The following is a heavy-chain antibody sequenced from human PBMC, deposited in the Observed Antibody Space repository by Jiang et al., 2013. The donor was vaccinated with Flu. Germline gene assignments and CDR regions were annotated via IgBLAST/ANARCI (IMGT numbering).Heavy chain of an antibody. Sequence: KPSETLSLTCAVYVGPSVVTTGAGSASPRKGLEWIGEINHSGSTNYNPSLKSRVTISVDTSKNQFSLKLSSVTAADTAVYYCARGAPGRAAAAGTEYYYYYMDVWGKGTTVTVSS. J-gene: IGHJ6*03. V-gene: IGHV4-34*01. CDR2: INHSGST. CDR3: ARGAPGRAAAAGTEYYYYYMDV. D-gene: IGHD6-13*01. CDR1: VGPSVVTT.